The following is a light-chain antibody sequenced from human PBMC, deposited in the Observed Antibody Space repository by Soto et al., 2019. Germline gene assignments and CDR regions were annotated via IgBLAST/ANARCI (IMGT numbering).Light chain of an antibody. J-gene: IGKJ1*01. CDR2: WAS. CDR3: LQDYTYFWM. Sequence: DIVMTQATDSLAVSLGDRATINCKSSQSVLYSSNNKNNLDWYQQKPGQPPKLLISWASTRESGVPDRFSGSGSETDFTLTISSLQPEDSATYYCLQDYTYFWMFGQGTKV. CDR1: QSVLYSSNNKNN. V-gene: IGKV4-1*01.